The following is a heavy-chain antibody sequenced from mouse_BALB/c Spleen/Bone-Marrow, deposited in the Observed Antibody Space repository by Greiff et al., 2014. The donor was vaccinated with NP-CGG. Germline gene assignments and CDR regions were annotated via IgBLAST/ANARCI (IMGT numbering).Heavy chain of an antibody. Sequence: EVQLQQSGGGLVQPGGSLKLSCAASGFTFSRYTMSWVRQTPEKRLEWVAYISNGGGSTYYPDTVKGRFTISRDNAKNTLYLQMSSLKSEDTAMYYCARGIRGSGMDYWGQGTSVTVSS. J-gene: IGHJ4*01. D-gene: IGHD3-2*02. CDR3: ARGIRGSGMDY. CDR2: ISNGGGST. V-gene: IGHV5-12-2*01. CDR1: GFTFSRYT.